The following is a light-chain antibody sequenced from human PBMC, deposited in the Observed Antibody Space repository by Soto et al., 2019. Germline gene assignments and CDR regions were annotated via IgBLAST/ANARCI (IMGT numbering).Light chain of an antibody. J-gene: IGLJ3*02. CDR2: TND. Sequence: QAVVTQPPSASGAPGQRVTISCSGSSSNIGIDAVNWYQQLPGTAPKLLVYTNDQRPSGVPDRFSGSKSGTSASLAISGLQSEDEADYYCATWDDSLSGGVFGGGTKLTVL. CDR1: SSNIGIDA. V-gene: IGLV1-44*01. CDR3: ATWDDSLSGGV.